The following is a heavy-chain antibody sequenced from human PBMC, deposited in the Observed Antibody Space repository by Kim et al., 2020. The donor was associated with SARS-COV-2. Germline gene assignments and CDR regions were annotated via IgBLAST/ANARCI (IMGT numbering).Heavy chain of an antibody. CDR1: GFTFDDYA. J-gene: IGHJ4*02. CDR2: ISWNSGSI. V-gene: IGHV3-9*01. CDR3: AKDFDYYDSSGYYPI. D-gene: IGHD3-22*01. Sequence: GGSLRLSCAASGFTFDDYAMHWVRQAPGKGLEWVSGISWNSGSIGYADSVKGRFTISRDNAKNSLYLQMNSLRAEDTALYYCAKDFDYYDSSGYYPIWGQGSLVTVCS.